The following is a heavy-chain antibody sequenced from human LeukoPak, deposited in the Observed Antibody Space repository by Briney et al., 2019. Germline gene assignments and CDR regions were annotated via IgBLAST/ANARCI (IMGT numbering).Heavy chain of an antibody. CDR1: GFTFDDFA. V-gene: IGHV3-20*04. J-gene: IGHJ4*02. CDR2: INWDGTAT. CDR3: ARGFLFPYYFDN. Sequence: GGSLRLSCAASGFTFDDFALTWVRQSPEKGLEWVSGINWDGTATGYADSVKGRFTITRDNAKNSLFLQMNSLRGEDTAVYYCARGFLFPYYFDNWGQGTLVTVSS.